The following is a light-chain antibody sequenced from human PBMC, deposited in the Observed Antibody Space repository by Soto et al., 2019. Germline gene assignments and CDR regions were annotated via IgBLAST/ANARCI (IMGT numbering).Light chain of an antibody. Sequence: EIVMTQSPATLSLSPGERATLSCSASQSVGKYLVWYQQKPGQAPRLLIYDASNRATGIPARFSGSGSGTDFTLTISSLEPEDFAVYYCQQYGSSPTWTFGQGTKVDIK. CDR3: QQYGSSPTWT. V-gene: IGKV3-11*01. CDR2: DAS. J-gene: IGKJ1*01. CDR1: QSVGKY.